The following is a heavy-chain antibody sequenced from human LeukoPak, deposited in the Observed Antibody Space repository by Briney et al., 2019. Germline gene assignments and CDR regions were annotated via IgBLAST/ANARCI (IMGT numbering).Heavy chain of an antibody. Sequence: GGSLRLSCAASGFTFSSYAMSWVRQAPGKGLEWVSAISGSGGSTYYADSVKGRFTISRDNSKNTLYLQMNSLRAEDTAVYYCAKVGAGYYYDSSGYYYRYWGQGTLVTVSS. CDR2: ISGSGGST. CDR1: GFTFSSYA. D-gene: IGHD3-22*01. CDR3: AKVGAGYYYDSSGYYYRY. J-gene: IGHJ4*02. V-gene: IGHV3-23*01.